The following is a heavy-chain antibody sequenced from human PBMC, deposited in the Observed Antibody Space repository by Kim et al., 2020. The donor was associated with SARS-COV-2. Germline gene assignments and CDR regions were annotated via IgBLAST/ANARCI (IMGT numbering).Heavy chain of an antibody. Sequence: PSLKTRVTISVSKSKTQFSLRLSSVTAADTAVYYCARTAGWFGEFIYFDYWGQGTLVTVSS. CDR3: ARTAGWFGEFIYFDY. V-gene: IGHV4-4*02. J-gene: IGHJ4*02. D-gene: IGHD3-10*01.